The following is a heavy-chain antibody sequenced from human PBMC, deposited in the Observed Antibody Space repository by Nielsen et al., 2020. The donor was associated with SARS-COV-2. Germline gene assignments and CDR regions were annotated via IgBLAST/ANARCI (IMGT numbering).Heavy chain of an antibody. CDR2: FDPGDAET. CDR1: GYTLSELS. Sequence: ASVKVSCKVSGYTLSELSIHWVRQAPGKGLEWMGGFDPGDAETVYAQKFQGRITMTEDTSADTAYMDLSSLRTEDTAVYYCARDDGEGSFCSGGSCYDYYYGMDVWGQGTTVTVSS. CDR3: ARDDGEGSFCSGGSCYDYYYGMDV. J-gene: IGHJ6*02. V-gene: IGHV1-24*01. D-gene: IGHD2-15*01.